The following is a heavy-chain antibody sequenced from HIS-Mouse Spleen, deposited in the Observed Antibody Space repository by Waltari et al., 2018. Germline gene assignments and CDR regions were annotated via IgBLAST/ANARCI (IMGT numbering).Heavy chain of an antibody. CDR1: GGSISSSSYY. Sequence: QLQLQESGPGLVKPSETLSLTCTVSGGSISSSSYYWGWIRQPPGKGLEWIGSIYYSGRPYSNPSLKSRFTISVDTSKNQFSLKLSSVTAADTAVYYCAREIPYSSSWYDWYFDLWGRGTLVTVSS. D-gene: IGHD6-13*01. CDR3: AREIPYSSSWYDWYFDL. V-gene: IGHV4-39*07. CDR2: IYYSGRP. J-gene: IGHJ2*01.